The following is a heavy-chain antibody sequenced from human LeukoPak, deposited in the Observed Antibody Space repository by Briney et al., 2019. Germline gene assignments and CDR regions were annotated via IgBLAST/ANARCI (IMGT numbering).Heavy chain of an antibody. CDR3: ARVLTRGWYEGRFDY. D-gene: IGHD6-19*01. V-gene: IGHV4-39*07. J-gene: IGHJ4*02. CDR2: IYYSGST. Sequence: SETLSLTYTVSGGSISSSSYYWGWIRQPPGKGLEWIGSIYYSGSTYYNPSLKSRVTISVDTSKNQFSLKLSSVTAADTAVYYCARVLTRGWYEGRFDYWGQGTLVTVSS. CDR1: GGSISSSSYY.